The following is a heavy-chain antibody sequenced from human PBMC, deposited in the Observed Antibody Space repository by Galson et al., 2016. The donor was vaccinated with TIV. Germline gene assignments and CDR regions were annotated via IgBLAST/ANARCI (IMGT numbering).Heavy chain of an antibody. V-gene: IGHV3-7*01. Sequence: SLRLSCAASGFTFSTFWMSWVRQAPGKGLEWVANIKQDGSDKNYVDSVKGRFTISRDHTKNSVFLQMSSLTAEDTAVYYCVRDWDDYGHHSAFDSWGQGTQVTVSS. CDR3: VRDWDDYGHHSAFDS. CDR1: GFTFSTFW. J-gene: IGHJ4*02. D-gene: IGHD4-17*01. CDR2: IKQDGSDK.